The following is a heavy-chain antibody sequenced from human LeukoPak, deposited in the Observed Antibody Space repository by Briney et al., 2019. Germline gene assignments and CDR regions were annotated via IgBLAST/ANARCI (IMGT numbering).Heavy chain of an antibody. CDR1: GYTFTGYY. V-gene: IGHV1-2*02. J-gene: IGHJ4*02. CDR2: INPNSGGT. CDR3: ARATMVLTQGCFDY. D-gene: IGHD3-10*01. Sequence: ASVKVSCKASGYTFTGYYMHWVRQAPGQGLEWMGWINPNSGGTNYAQKFQGRVTMTRDTSISTAYMELSRLRSDDTAVYYCARATMVLTQGCFDYWGQGTLVTVSS.